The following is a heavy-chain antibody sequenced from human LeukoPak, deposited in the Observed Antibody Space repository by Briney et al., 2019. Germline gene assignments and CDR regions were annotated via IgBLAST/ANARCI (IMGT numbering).Heavy chain of an antibody. V-gene: IGHV4-61*01. D-gene: IGHD2-15*01. CDR3: ARFLGYCSGGSCYFDY. J-gene: IGHJ4*02. CDR2: IYYSGST. Sequence: PSETLSLSCTVSGGSVSSGSYYWSWIRQPPGKGLEWIGYIYYSGSTNYNPSLKSRVTISVDTSKNQFSLKLSSVTAADTAVYYCARFLGYCSGGSCYFDYWGQGTLVTVSS. CDR1: GGSVSSGSYY.